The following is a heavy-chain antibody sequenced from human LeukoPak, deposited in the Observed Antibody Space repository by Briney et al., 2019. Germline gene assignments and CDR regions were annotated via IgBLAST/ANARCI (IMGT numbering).Heavy chain of an antibody. CDR1: GGSISSTTYY. J-gene: IGHJ4*02. CDR3: ARAAYCGGDCYYYFDY. D-gene: IGHD2-21*02. Sequence: SETLSLTCIVSGGSISSTTYYWGWIRQPPGKRLEWIGSIYYSGNTYYNPSLKSRVTISIDTSKNQFSLNLSSATAADTAVYFCARAAYCGGDCYYYFDYWGQGTLVTVSS. CDR2: IYYSGNT. V-gene: IGHV4-39*07.